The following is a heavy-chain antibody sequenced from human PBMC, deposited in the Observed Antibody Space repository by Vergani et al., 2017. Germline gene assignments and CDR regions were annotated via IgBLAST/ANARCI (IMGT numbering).Heavy chain of an antibody. Sequence: EGQLVESGGDWVQRGGSLRLSCAASGFISSSYWMSWVRQAPGKGLEWVANVNQDGSEKYYVDSVRGRFTISRDNAKNSIYLQMNSLRAEDTAVYFCVRVPLIRRGSGNYGINNYHGMDVWGHGTTVIVSS. V-gene: IGHV3-7*01. CDR2: VNQDGSEK. D-gene: IGHD3-10*01. CDR3: VRVPLIRRGSGNYGINNYHGMDV. CDR1: GFISSSYW. J-gene: IGHJ6*02.